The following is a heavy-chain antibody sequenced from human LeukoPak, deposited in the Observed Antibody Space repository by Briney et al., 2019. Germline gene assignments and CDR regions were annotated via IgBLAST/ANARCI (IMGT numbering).Heavy chain of an antibody. V-gene: IGHV1-8*03. D-gene: IGHD1-26*01. Sequence: ASVRVSCKASGYTFTSYDINWVRQATGQGLEWMGWMNPNSGNTGYAQKFQGRVTITRNTSISTAYMELSSLRSEDTAVYYCARCIVGATNDYWGQGTLVTVSS. J-gene: IGHJ4*02. CDR1: GYTFTSYD. CDR3: ARCIVGATNDY. CDR2: MNPNSGNT.